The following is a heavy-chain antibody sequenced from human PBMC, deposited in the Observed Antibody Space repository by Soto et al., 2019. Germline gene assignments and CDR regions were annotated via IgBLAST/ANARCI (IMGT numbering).Heavy chain of an antibody. CDR1: GFTFSNYW. CDR3: ARESRFLEWLSLNWFDP. V-gene: IGHV3-74*01. J-gene: IGHJ5*02. D-gene: IGHD3-3*01. CDR2: INSDGSST. Sequence: GGSLRLSCAASGFTFSNYWMYWVRQAPGKGLVWVSRINSDGSSTSYADSVKGRFTISRDNAKNSLYLQMNSLRDEDTAVYYCARESRFLEWLSLNWFDPWGQGTLVTVSS.